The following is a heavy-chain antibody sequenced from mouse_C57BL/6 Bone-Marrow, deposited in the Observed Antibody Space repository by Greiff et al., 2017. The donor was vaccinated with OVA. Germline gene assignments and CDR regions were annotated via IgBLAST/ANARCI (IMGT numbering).Heavy chain of an antibody. J-gene: IGHJ1*03. CDR2: IDPSDSYT. D-gene: IGHD2-1*01. CDR1: GYTFTSYW. CDR3: ARWSYYGKAYFDV. Sequence: QVQLQQPGAELVMPGASVKLSCKASGYTFTSYWMHWVKQRPGQGLEWIGEIDPSDSYTNYNQKFKGKSTLTVDKSSSTAYMQLSSLTSEDSAVYYCARWSYYGKAYFDVWGTGTTVTVSS. V-gene: IGHV1-69*01.